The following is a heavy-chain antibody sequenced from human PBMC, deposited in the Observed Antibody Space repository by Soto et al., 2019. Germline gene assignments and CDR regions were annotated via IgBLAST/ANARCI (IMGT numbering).Heavy chain of an antibody. CDR1: GGTFSSYA. CDR2: IIPIFGTA. V-gene: IGHV1-69*12. J-gene: IGHJ6*02. D-gene: IGHD5-18*01. Sequence: QVQLVQSGAEVKKPGSSVKVSCKASGGTFSSYAISWVRQAPGQGLEWMGGIIPIFGTANYAQKFQGRVTITADESKSPSYVELSSLSSEDTAVYYCAREDTAIVGATSGGMDVWGQGTTVTVSS. CDR3: AREDTAIVGATSGGMDV.